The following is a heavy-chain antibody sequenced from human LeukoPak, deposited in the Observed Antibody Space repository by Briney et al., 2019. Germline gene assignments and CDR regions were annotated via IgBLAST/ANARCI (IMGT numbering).Heavy chain of an antibody. J-gene: IGHJ4*02. CDR2: INSDGSST. D-gene: IGHD6-13*01. CDR1: GFTFSSYW. V-gene: IGHV3-74*01. CDR3: ARSAPRWSIAAAALDY. Sequence: PGGSLRLSCAASGFTFSSYWMHWVRQAPGKGLVWVSRINSDGSSTNYADSVKGRFTISRDNAKNTLHLQMNSLRAEDTAVYYCARSAPRWSIAAAALDYWGQGTLVTVSS.